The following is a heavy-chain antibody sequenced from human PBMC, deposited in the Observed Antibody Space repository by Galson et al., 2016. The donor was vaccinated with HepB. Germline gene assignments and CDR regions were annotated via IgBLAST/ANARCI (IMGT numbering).Heavy chain of an antibody. D-gene: IGHD3-3*01. J-gene: IGHJ4*02. CDR2: ISRGGDAI. V-gene: IGHV3-48*03. Sequence: SLRLSCAGTGFTFSSYEMNWVRQAPGKGLEWVSFISRGGDAIYYAASVMGRFSISRDNAKNSLYLRMDTLRAEDTAVYYCVRGMRFLFFDNWGQGTLVTVSS. CDR1: GFTFSSYE. CDR3: VRGMRFLFFDN.